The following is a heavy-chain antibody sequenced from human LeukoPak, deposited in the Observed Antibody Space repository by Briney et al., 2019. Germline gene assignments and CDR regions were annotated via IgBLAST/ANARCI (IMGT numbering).Heavy chain of an antibody. D-gene: IGHD3-22*01. CDR2: ISSSGSTK. V-gene: IGHV3-11*01. Sequence: PWGSLRLSCAASGFTFSDCYMSWIRQAPGKGLEWVSYISSSGSTKYYADSVKGRFTISRDNAKNSLYLQMSSLRAEDTAVYYCARAFYDSSGYYPGSFDYWGQGTLVTVSS. CDR3: ARAFYDSSGYYPGSFDY. J-gene: IGHJ4*02. CDR1: GFTFSDCY.